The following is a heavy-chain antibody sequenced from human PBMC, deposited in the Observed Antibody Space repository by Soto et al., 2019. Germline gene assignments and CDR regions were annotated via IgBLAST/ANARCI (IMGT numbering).Heavy chain of an antibody. Sequence: SETLSLTCAVYGGSISGYYWTWIRQSPGKGLEWIGEINDRRSTNYNPSLKSRVTKSRVTISVDTSKKQFYLNLSSVTAADTAVYYCARAVAGKQTLDYWGQGTQVTVSS. D-gene: IGHD6-19*01. CDR3: ARAVAGKQTLDY. J-gene: IGHJ4*02. CDR2: INDRRST. V-gene: IGHV4-34*01. CDR1: GGSISGYY.